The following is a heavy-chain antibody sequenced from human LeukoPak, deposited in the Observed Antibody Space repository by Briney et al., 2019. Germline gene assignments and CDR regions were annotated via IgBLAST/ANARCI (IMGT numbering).Heavy chain of an antibody. Sequence: GGSLRLSCAASGFIFSSYAMNWGRQAPGKGLEWVSAISGSGDGTYYADSVKGRFTVSRDNSKNTLYLQMNNLRAEDSAVYYCAKGVGGYCSSTDCRAYDNWGQGTLVTVSS. CDR1: GFIFSSYA. CDR2: ISGSGDGT. V-gene: IGHV3-23*01. D-gene: IGHD2-2*01. CDR3: AKGVGGYCSSTDCRAYDN. J-gene: IGHJ4*02.